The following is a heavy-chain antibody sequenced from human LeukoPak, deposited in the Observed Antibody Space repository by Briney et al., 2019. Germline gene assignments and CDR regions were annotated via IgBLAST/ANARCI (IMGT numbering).Heavy chain of an antibody. D-gene: IGHD3-9*01. Sequence: PGGSLRLSCAASGFTFSSYEMNWVRQAPGKGLEWVSYISSSGSTIYYADSVKGRFTISRDNSKNALYLQMNSLRAEDTAVYYCATGTYYDILTGFYRRRYFEYWGQGTLVTVSS. J-gene: IGHJ4*02. CDR1: GFTFSSYE. V-gene: IGHV3-48*03. CDR3: ATGTYYDILTGFYRRRYFEY. CDR2: ISSSGSTI.